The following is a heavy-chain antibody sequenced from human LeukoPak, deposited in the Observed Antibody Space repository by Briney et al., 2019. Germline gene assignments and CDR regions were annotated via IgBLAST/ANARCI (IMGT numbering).Heavy chain of an antibody. CDR2: ISGSGGST. Sequence: GGSLRLPCAASGFTFSSYAMSWVRQAPGKGLEWVSAISGSGGSTYYADSVKGRFTISRDNSKNTLYLQMNSLRAEDTAVYYCAKDQRRLRYFDYWGQGTLVTVSS. CDR1: GFTFSSYA. CDR3: AKDQRRLRYFDY. D-gene: IGHD3-9*01. V-gene: IGHV3-23*01. J-gene: IGHJ4*02.